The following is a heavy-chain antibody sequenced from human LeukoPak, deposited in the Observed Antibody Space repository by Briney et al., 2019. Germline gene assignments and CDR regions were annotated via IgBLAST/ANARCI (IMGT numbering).Heavy chain of an antibody. D-gene: IGHD2-2*01. CDR2: IIPIFGTA. CDR1: GGTFSSYD. V-gene: IGHV1-69*13. CDR3: ARESGYCSSTSCYGYYYYMDV. Sequence: SVKVSCKASGGTFSSYDISWVRQAPGQGLEWMGGIIPIFGTANYAQKFQGRVTITADESTSTAYMELSSLRSEDTAVYYCARESGYCSSTSCYGYYYYMDVWGKGTTVTVSS. J-gene: IGHJ6*03.